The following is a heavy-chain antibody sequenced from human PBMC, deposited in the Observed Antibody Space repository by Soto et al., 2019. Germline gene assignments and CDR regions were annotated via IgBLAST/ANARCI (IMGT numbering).Heavy chain of an antibody. CDR2: LSYDGSNE. CDR1: GFTFSGYA. J-gene: IGHJ4*02. V-gene: IGHV3-30*01. CDR3: AREQGFYLVRGVIDS. D-gene: IGHD3-10*01. Sequence: QVQLVESGGGMVQPGRSLRLSCSASGFTFSGYAIHWVRQAPGKGLEWVAVLSYDGSNEYYADSVKGRFTMSRDNSKNMVYLQMDSLSLEDTAVYYCAREQGFYLVRGVIDSWGQGTPVTVSS.